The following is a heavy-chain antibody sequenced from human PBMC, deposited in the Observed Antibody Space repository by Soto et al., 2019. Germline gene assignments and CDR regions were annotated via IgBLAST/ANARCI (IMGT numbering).Heavy chain of an antibody. J-gene: IGHJ4*02. CDR2: IIPIFGTA. V-gene: IGHV1-69*01. CDR1: GGTFSSYA. CDR3: ARSLGIAVAGSPYYFDY. D-gene: IGHD6-19*01. Sequence: QVPLVQSGAEVKKPGSSVKVSCKASGGTFSSYAISWVRQAPGQGLEWMGGIIPIFGTANYAQKFQGRVTITADESTSTAYMELSSLRSEDTAVYYCARSLGIAVAGSPYYFDYWGQGTLVTVSS.